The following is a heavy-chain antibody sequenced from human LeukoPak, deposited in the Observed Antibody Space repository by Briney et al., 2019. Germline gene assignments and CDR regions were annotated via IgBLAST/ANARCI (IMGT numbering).Heavy chain of an antibody. J-gene: IGHJ5*02. D-gene: IGHD6-13*01. CDR2: INWNGGST. CDR3: AGGYSSSWYTFDP. Sequence: GGTLRLSCAASGFTFDDYGMSWVRQAPGKGLEWVSDINWNGGSTRYADSMKGRFTISRDNAKSSVYLQMNSLRAEDTAVYYCAGGYSSSWYTFDPWGQGTLVTVSS. V-gene: IGHV3-20*04. CDR1: GFTFDDYG.